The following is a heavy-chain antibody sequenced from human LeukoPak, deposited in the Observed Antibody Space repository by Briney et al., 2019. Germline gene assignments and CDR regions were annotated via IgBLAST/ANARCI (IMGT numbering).Heavy chain of an antibody. Sequence: ASVKVSCKASGYTFTSYDTNWVRQATGQGLEWMGWMNPNSGNTGYAQKFQGRVTMTRNTSISTAYMELSSLRSEDTAVYYCARARSIAARRWFDPWGQGTLVTVSS. D-gene: IGHD6-6*01. CDR2: MNPNSGNT. CDR3: ARARSIAARRWFDP. J-gene: IGHJ5*02. CDR1: GYTFTSYD. V-gene: IGHV1-8*01.